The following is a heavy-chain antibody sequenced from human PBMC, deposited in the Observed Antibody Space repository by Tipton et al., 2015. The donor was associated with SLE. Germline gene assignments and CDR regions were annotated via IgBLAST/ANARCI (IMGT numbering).Heavy chain of an antibody. Sequence: GLVKPSETLSLTCTVSGGSISSGSYYWSWIRQPAGKGLEWIGRIYTSGSTNYNPSLKSRVTISVDTSKNQFSLKLSSVTAADTAVYYCAREPLEVREWFDLWGRGTLVTVSS. V-gene: IGHV4-61*02. D-gene: IGHD3-3*01. CDR2: IYTSGST. CDR3: AREPLEVREWFDL. J-gene: IGHJ2*01. CDR1: GGSISSGSYY.